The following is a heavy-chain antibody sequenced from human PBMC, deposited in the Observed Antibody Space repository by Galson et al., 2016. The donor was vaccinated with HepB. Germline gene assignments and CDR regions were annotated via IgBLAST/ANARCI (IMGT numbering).Heavy chain of an antibody. CDR3: ARGGGRGHTYTGDY. J-gene: IGHJ4*02. Sequence: SVKVSCKASGYTFSSYSILWVRQAPGQGLEWMGWVSTYNGNTNSAQKLQGRVTMTTDTSTSTAYMELRTLRSDDTAVYYCARGGGRGHTYTGDYWGQGTLVTVSS. CDR1: GYTFSSYS. V-gene: IGHV1-18*04. D-gene: IGHD5-18*01. CDR2: VSTYNGNT.